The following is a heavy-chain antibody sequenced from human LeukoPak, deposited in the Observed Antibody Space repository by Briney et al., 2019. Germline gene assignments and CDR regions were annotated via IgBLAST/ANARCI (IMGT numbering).Heavy chain of an antibody. D-gene: IGHD2-15*01. V-gene: IGHV3-23*01. Sequence: GGSLRLSCAASAFSFKRNSMRWVRQAPGKGLEWVSSISDSGEKTAYAASVKGRFTVSRDNSKNTLFLQMNSLGAEDTAVYFCAKCQVAKTGAAVDYWGQGTLVIVSS. J-gene: IGHJ4*02. CDR1: AFSFKRNS. CDR3: AKCQVAKTGAAVDY. CDR2: ISDSGEKT.